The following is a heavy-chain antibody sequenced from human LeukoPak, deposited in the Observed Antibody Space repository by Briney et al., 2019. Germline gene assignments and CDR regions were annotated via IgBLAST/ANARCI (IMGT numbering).Heavy chain of an antibody. D-gene: IGHD5-12*01. J-gene: IGHJ5*02. CDR2: IYPGDSDT. Sequence: GESLKISCKGSGYSFTSYWIGWVRQMPGKGLEWMGIIYPGDSDTRYSPSFQGQVTISADKSISTAYLQWSSLKASDTAMYYCARDRGYSGPYPGGLDPWGQGTLVTVSS. CDR3: ARDRGYSGPYPGGLDP. V-gene: IGHV5-51*01. CDR1: GYSFTSYW.